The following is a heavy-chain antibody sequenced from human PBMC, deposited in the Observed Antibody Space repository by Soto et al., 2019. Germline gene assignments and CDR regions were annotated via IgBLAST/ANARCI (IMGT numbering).Heavy chain of an antibody. V-gene: IGHV3-23*01. CDR2: ISGGGDGT. CDR1: GFPFGNYA. CDR3: AKEPRLQLAY. J-gene: IGHJ4*02. D-gene: IGHD1-1*01. Sequence: WGSLRLSCPASGFPFGNYAIYWCRQAPWKGLEWVSGISGGGDGTNYADSVKGRFTVSRDNSRNTMYLQMNSLRAEDTAVYYCAKEPRLQLAYWGQGTLVTVSS.